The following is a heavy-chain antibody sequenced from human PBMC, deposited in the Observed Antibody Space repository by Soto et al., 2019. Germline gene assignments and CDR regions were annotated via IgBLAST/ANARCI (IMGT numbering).Heavy chain of an antibody. CDR3: ARDYYGSGIPRWFDP. Sequence: GGSLRLSCAASGFTFSSYAMHWVRQAPGKGLEWVAVISYDGSNKYYADSVKGRFTISRDNSKNTVYLQMNSLRAEDTAVYYCARDYYGSGIPRWFDPWGQGTLVTVSS. CDR2: ISYDGSNK. D-gene: IGHD3-10*01. CDR1: GFTFSSYA. J-gene: IGHJ5*02. V-gene: IGHV3-30-3*01.